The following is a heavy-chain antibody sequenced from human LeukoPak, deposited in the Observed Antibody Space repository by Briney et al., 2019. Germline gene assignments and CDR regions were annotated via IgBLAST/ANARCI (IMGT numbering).Heavy chain of an antibody. J-gene: IGHJ4*02. D-gene: IGHD1-26*01. Sequence: GGSLRLSCAASGFTFSSYWMHWVRQAPGKGLVWVSSISYTGTYIYYADSVKGRFTISRDNAQNSLYLQMNSLRAEDTAIYYCVRDRGTYRPIDYWGQGTPVTVSS. CDR2: ISYTGTYI. V-gene: IGHV3-21*04. CDR3: VRDRGTYRPIDY. CDR1: GFTFSSYW.